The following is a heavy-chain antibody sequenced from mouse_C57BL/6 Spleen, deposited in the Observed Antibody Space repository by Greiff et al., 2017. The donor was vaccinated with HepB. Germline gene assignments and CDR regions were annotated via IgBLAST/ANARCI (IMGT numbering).Heavy chain of an antibody. CDR2: IDPSDSET. V-gene: IGHV1-52*01. D-gene: IGHD1-1*01. CDR1: GYTFTSYW. J-gene: IGHJ1*03. CDR3: ARGFITTVVANWYFDV. Sequence: VQLQQPGAELVRPGSSVKLSCKASGYTFTSYWMHWVKQRPIQGLEWIGNIDPSDSETHYNQKFKDKATLTVDKSSSTAYMQLSSLTSEDSAVYYCARGFITTVVANWYFDVWGTGTTVTVSS.